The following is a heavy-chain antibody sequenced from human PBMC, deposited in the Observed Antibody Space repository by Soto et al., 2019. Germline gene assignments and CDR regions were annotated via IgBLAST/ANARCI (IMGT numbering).Heavy chain of an antibody. CDR3: YYYYYYMGV. Sequence: QLQLQESGPGLVKPSETLSLTCTVSGGSISSSSYYWGWIRQPPGKWLEWIGSIYYSGSTYYNPSLKSRVTISVDTSKNQFSLKLSSVTAADTAVYYCYYYYYYMGVWGKGTTVTVSS. CDR2: IYYSGST. V-gene: IGHV4-39*01. CDR1: GGSISSSSYY. J-gene: IGHJ6*03.